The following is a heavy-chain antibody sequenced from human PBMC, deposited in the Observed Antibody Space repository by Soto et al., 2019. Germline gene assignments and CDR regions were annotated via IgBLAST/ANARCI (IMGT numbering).Heavy chain of an antibody. CDR3: VRDVVFASGHSNWFDP. CDR1: GGSISSYY. Sequence: PSETLSLTCTVSGGSISSYYWSWIRQPAGKGLEWIGRINNSGRTNYNPFLRSRVTMSVDTSKNQFSLKLTSVTAADTAMYYCVRDVVFASGHSNWFDPWGQGTLVTVS. V-gene: IGHV4-4*07. D-gene: IGHD3-10*01. J-gene: IGHJ5*02. CDR2: INNSGRT.